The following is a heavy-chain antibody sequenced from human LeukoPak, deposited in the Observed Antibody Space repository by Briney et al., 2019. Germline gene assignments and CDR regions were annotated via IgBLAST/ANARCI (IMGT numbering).Heavy chain of an antibody. J-gene: IGHJ4*02. CDR2: IYSGGDT. V-gene: IGHV3-66*01. Sequence: PGGSLRLSCAASGIIVSNNYMNWVRQAPGKGLEWVSLIYSGGDTDYADSVKGRFTTSRDNSKNILYLQMNSLRVDDTAVYYCARGGSSGWSTPIDYWGQGTLVTVSS. CDR1: GIIVSNNY. D-gene: IGHD6-19*01. CDR3: ARGGSSGWSTPIDY.